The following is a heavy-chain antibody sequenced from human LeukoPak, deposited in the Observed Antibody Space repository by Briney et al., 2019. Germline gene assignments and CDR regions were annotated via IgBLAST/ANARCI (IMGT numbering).Heavy chain of an antibody. Sequence: PGGSLRLSCAASGFTFSSYSMNWVRQAPGKGLEWVSYISSSGSTIYYADSVKGRFTISRDNAKNSLYLQMNSLRAEDTAVYYCARDQVKAFDIWGQGTMVTVSS. CDR1: GFTFSSYS. CDR2: ISSSGSTI. V-gene: IGHV3-48*04. CDR3: ARDQVKAFDI. J-gene: IGHJ3*02. D-gene: IGHD2-21*01.